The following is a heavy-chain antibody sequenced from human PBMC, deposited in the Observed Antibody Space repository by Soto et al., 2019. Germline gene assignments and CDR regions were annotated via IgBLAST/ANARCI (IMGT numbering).Heavy chain of an antibody. CDR2: INAGNGNT. CDR1: GYTFTSYA. J-gene: IGHJ4*02. V-gene: IGHV1-3*01. D-gene: IGHD3-9*01. CDR3: ARGPHQDYYDILTGYLYYFDY. Sequence: ASVKVSCKASGYTFTSYAMHWVRQAPGQRLEWMGWINAGNGNTKYSQKFQGWVTMTRDTSISTAYMELSRLRSDDTAVYYCARGPHQDYYDILTGYLYYFDYWGQGTLVTVSS.